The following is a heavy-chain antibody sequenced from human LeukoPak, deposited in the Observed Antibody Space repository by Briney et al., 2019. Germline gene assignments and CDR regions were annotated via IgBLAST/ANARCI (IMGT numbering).Heavy chain of an antibody. CDR3: ARGHYYGSGSLGY. J-gene: IGHJ4*02. Sequence: SGTLSLTCAVSGGSISSSNWWSWVRQPPGKGLEWIGEIYHSGSTNYNPSLKSRVTISVDTSKNQFSLKLSSVTAADTAVYYCARGHYYGSGSLGYWGQGTLVTVSS. V-gene: IGHV4-4*02. D-gene: IGHD3-10*01. CDR1: GGSISSSNW. CDR2: IYHSGST.